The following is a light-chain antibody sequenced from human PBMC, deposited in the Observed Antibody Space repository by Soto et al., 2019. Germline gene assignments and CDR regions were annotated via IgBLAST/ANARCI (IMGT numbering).Light chain of an antibody. CDR3: MKALQNPWT. J-gene: IGKJ1*01. Sequence: DFVMTQSPLSLPVTPGEPASISCTSSQSLLHTNGYTFLDWYLQKPGQPPQLLIYLGSNRASGVPDRFSGSGSGTNFTLKVSRVEAEDVGVYYRMKALQNPWTFGQVTKVDIK. CDR2: LGS. CDR1: QSLLHTNGYTF. V-gene: IGKV2-28*01.